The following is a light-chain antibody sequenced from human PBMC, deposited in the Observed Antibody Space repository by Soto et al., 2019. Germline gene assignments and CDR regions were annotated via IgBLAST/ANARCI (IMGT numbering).Light chain of an antibody. CDR3: QQYATYRT. CDR1: QSVTTS. J-gene: IGKJ1*01. Sequence: DIQMTQSPSTLSASVGDRLTITRRASQSVTTSLAWYQQKPGIAPKLLIYQASSLENGVPSRFSGSGSGTEFTLTISSLHPDDFATYYCQQYATYRTFGQGTKVDIK. V-gene: IGKV1-5*03. CDR2: QAS.